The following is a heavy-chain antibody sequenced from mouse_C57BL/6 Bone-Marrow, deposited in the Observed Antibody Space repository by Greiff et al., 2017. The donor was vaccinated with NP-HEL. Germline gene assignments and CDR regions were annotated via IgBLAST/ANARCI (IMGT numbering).Heavy chain of an antibody. D-gene: IGHD1-1*01. V-gene: IGHV1-54*01. CDR2: INPGSGGT. CDR3: ARDQGLRGAMDY. Sequence: VQLQQSGAELVRPGTSVKVSCKASGYAFTNYLIEWVKQRPGQGLEWIGVINPGSGGTNYNEKFKGKATLTADKSSSTAYMQLSSLTSEDSAVYFCARDQGLRGAMDYWGQGTSVTVSS. CDR1: GYAFTNYL. J-gene: IGHJ4*01.